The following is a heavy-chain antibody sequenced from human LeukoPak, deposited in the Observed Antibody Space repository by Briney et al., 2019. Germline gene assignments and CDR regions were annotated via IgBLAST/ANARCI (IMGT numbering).Heavy chain of an antibody. CDR1: GFTVSSNY. V-gene: IGHV3-53*01. Sequence: PGGSLRLSCAASGFTVSSNYMSWVRQAPGKGLEWVSVIYSGGSTYYADSVKGRFTISRDNAKNSLYLQMNSLRAEDTALYHCARYQLPMGDYYYGMDVWGQGTTVTVSS. D-gene: IGHD2-2*01. J-gene: IGHJ6*02. CDR2: IYSGGST. CDR3: ARYQLPMGDYYYGMDV.